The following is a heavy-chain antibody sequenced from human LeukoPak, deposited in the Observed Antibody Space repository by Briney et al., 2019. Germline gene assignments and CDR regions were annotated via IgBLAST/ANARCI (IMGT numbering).Heavy chain of an antibody. Sequence: PGGSLRLSCAASGFTVSSNYMSWVRQAPGKGLEWVSVIYSGGAIHYAGSVKGRFTISRDNSKNTLYLQMNSLRAEDTAMYYCARGHSSGNPDPFDYWGQGTLVTVSS. D-gene: IGHD6-19*01. CDR3: ARGHSSGNPDPFDY. J-gene: IGHJ4*02. V-gene: IGHV3-53*01. CDR1: GFTVSSNY. CDR2: IYSGGAI.